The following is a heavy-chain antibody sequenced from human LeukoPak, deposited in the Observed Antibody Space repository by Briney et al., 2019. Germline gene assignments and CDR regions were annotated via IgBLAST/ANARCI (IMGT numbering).Heavy chain of an antibody. CDR2: ISSGGSTI. J-gene: IGHJ3*02. D-gene: IGHD4-23*01. V-gene: IGHV3-48*03. CDR1: GFTFSSYE. CDR3: ARAWTRGNSDAFDI. Sequence: GGSLRLSCAASGFTFSSYEMNWVRQAPGKGLEWVSYISSGGSTIYYPDSVKGRFTISRDNAKNSLYLQMNSLRAEDTAVYFCARAWTRGNSDAFDIWGQGTMVTVST.